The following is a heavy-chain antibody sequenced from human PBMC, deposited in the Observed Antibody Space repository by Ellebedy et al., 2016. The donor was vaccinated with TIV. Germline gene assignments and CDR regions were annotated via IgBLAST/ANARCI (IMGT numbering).Heavy chain of an antibody. CDR2: INPSGGST. V-gene: IGHV1-46*01. CDR3: ARDRVITFGGVIVIDRPFDY. D-gene: IGHD3-16*02. Sequence: ASVKVSCKASGYTFTSYYMHWLRQAPGQGLEWMGIINPSGGSTSYAQKFQGRVTMTTDTSTSTAYMELRSLRSDDTAVYYCARDRVITFGGVIVIDRPFDYWGQGTLVTVSS. CDR1: GYTFTSYY. J-gene: IGHJ4*02.